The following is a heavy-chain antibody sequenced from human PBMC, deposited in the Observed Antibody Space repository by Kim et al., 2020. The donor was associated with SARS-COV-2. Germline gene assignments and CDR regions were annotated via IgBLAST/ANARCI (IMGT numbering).Heavy chain of an antibody. Sequence: GGSLRLSCAASGFSFSTYWMSWVRQAPGKGLEWVANIKPDGGEEYYVDSVKGRFSISRDNAKKSMYLQMNSLRAEDTAVYYCVRDDDTWEHWGHGSLVTVSS. D-gene: IGHD1-1*01. CDR1: GFSFSTYW. J-gene: IGHJ4*01. CDR2: IKPDGGEE. V-gene: IGHV3-7*03. CDR3: VRDDDTWEH.